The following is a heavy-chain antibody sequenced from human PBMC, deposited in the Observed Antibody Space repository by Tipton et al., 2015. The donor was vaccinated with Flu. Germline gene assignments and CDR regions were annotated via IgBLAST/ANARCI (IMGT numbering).Heavy chain of an antibody. Sequence: SLRLSCSASGFTFSTYALSWVRQPPGKGLERVSAFSGSGGSTYYADSVKGRFTITRDNSKNTLYPQMNSLRAADTAVYYCAQAATAAAGFGSGNDYYYYYGMDVRRQGTTVTVSS. D-gene: IGHD6-13*01. CDR3: AQAATAAAGFGSGNDYYYYYGMDV. V-gene: IGHV3-23*01. CDR2: FSGSGGST. CDR1: GFTFSTYA. J-gene: IGHJ6*02.